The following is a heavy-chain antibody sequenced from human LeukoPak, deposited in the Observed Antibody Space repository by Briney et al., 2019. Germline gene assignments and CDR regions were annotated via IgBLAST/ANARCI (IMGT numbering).Heavy chain of an antibody. CDR2: IYYSGST. V-gene: IGHV4-59*08. D-gene: IGHD3-16*01. CDR3: ARRGDI. Sequence: SETLSLTCTVSGGSISSYYWSWIRQPPGKGLEWIGCIYYSGSTNYNPSLRSRVTISVDTSKNQFALRLSSVTAADTAVYYCARRGDIWGQGTMVTVSS. J-gene: IGHJ3*02. CDR1: GGSISSYY.